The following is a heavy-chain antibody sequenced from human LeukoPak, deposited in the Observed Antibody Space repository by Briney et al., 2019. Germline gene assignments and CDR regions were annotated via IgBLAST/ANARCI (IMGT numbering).Heavy chain of an antibody. Sequence: PSETLSLTCTVSGGSISSYYWSWIRQPPGKGLEWIGYIYYSGSTNYNPSLKSRVTTSVDTSKNQFSLKLSSVTAADTAVYYCARELDDYSNYDRWFDPWGQGTLVTVSS. CDR2: IYYSGST. CDR1: GGSISSYY. CDR3: ARELDDYSNYDRWFDP. D-gene: IGHD4-11*01. V-gene: IGHV4-59*01. J-gene: IGHJ5*02.